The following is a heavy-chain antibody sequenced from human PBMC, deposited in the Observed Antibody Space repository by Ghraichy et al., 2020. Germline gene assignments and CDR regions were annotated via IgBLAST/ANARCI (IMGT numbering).Heavy chain of an antibody. CDR3: ARGSAPTTVTTNWYFDL. D-gene: IGHD4-17*01. V-gene: IGHV4-34*01. Sequence: SETLSLTCAVYGGSFSGYYWTWIRQPPGKGLEWIGEIDHSGNINYNPSLQSRVTMSVDTSKNQFSLKVTSVTAADTAVYFCARGSAPTTVTTNWYFDLWGRGTLVTVSP. CDR1: GGSFSGYY. CDR2: IDHSGNI. J-gene: IGHJ2*01.